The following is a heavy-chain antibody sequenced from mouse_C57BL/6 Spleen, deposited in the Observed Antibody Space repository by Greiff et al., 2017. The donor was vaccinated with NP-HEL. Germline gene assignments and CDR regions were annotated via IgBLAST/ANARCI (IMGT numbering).Heavy chain of an antibody. CDR2: IYPGDGDT. V-gene: IGHV1-80*01. D-gene: IGHD1-1*01. Sequence: QVQLKESGAELVKPGASVKISCKASGYAFSSYWMNWVKQRPGKGLEWIGQIYPGDGDTNYNGKFKGKATLTADKSSSTAYMQLSSLTSEDSAVYFCARGALYYYGSSSDYWGQGTTLTVSS. J-gene: IGHJ2*01. CDR1: GYAFSSYW. CDR3: ARGALYYYGSSSDY.